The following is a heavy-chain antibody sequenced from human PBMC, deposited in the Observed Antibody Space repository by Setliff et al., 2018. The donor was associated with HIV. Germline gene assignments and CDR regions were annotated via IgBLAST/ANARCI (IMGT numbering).Heavy chain of an antibody. J-gene: IGHJ4*02. Sequence: RGESLKISCKGSGYTFPHAWIGWVRQMPGKGLEWMGIIYLSDSDTRYSRSFQGQVTISVDQSITTAYLQWSSLKASDTAMYYCATSPGTYSDSSASYFDYWGQGTLVTVSS. CDR3: ATSPGTYSDSSASYFDY. V-gene: IGHV5-51*01. D-gene: IGHD6-6*01. CDR2: IYLSDSDT. CDR1: GYTFPHAW.